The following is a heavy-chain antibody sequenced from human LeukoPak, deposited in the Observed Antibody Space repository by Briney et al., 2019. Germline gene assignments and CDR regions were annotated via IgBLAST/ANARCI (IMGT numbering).Heavy chain of an antibody. CDR3: AREALGYDFWSGHSYDP. J-gene: IGHJ5*02. CDR1: GYTFTGYY. D-gene: IGHD3-3*01. CDR2: INPNSGGT. V-gene: IGHV1-2*02. Sequence: ASVKVSCKASGYTFTGYYMHWVRQAPGQGLEWMGWINPNSGGTNYAQKFQGRVTMTRDTSISTAYMELSRLRSDDTAVYYCAREALGYDFWSGHSYDPWGQGTLVTVSS.